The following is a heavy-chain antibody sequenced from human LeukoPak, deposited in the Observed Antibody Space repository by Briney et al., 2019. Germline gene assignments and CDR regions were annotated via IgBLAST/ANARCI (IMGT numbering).Heavy chain of an antibody. V-gene: IGHV3-21*01. D-gene: IGHD2-2*02. CDR2: ISRDSTYI. CDR3: ARDRGGGYSP. Sequence: PGGSLRLSCAASGLALNSYSIIWVRQAPGKGLQWVSSISRDSTYIFYADSVKGRFNISRDHAKNSLYLQMDSLRAEDTAVYYCARDRGGGYSPWGQGTLVTVSS. CDR1: GLALNSYS. J-gene: IGHJ5*02.